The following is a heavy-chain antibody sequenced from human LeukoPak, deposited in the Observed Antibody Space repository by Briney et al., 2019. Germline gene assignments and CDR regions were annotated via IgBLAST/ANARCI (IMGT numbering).Heavy chain of an antibody. CDR3: ARDSVDLYYFDY. CDR1: GGSISSYY. V-gene: IGHV4-59*01. D-gene: IGHD3/OR15-3a*01. J-gene: IGHJ4*02. CDR2: VYYSGST. Sequence: PSETLSLTCTVSGGSISSYYWSWIRQPPGKGLGWIGYVYYSGSTNYNPSLKSRVTISVDTSKNQFSLKLSSVTAADTAVYYCARDSVDLYYFDYWGQGTLVTVTS.